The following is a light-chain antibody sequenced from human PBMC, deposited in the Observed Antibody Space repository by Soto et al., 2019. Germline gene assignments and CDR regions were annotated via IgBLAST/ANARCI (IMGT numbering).Light chain of an antibody. CDR1: QSVSSNY. J-gene: IGKJ1*01. Sequence: EIVLTQSPVTLSFSPGERATLSCSASQSVSSNYLAWYQQKPGQAPRLLIYGASTRATGIPDRFSGSGSGTDFTLTISRLEPEDFTVYHCQKYGNSPWKFGQGTKVDIK. CDR3: QKYGNSPWK. CDR2: GAS. V-gene: IGKV3-20*01.